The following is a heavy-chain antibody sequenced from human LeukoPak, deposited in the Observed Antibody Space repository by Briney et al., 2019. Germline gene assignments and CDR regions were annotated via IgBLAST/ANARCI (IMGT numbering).Heavy chain of an antibody. CDR3: AVIVVVTASTAFDI. CDR2: ISYDGANK. D-gene: IGHD2-21*02. J-gene: IGHJ3*02. CDR1: GFIFSNYA. V-gene: IGHV3-30*09. Sequence: GGSLRLSCAASGFIFSNYAMHWVRQAPGKGLEWVAVISYDGANKYYADSVRGRFAISRDNSKNTLYLQMNSLRPEDTAVYYCAVIVVVTASTAFDIWGQGTMVTVS.